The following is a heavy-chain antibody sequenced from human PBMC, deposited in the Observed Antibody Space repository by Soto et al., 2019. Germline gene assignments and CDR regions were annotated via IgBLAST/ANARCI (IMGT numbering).Heavy chain of an antibody. CDR3: ARLIHCKTTSCYFDY. CDR2: IYDSGST. V-gene: IGHV4-59*08. Sequence: SETLSLTCTVSGGSISSYYWSWIRQPPGKGLEWIGYIYDSGSTNYNPSLKSRVTISEDTSKNQFSLRLSSVTAADTAVFYCARLIHCKTTSCYFDYWGPGTLVTVSS. D-gene: IGHD2-2*01. J-gene: IGHJ4*02. CDR1: GGSISSYY.